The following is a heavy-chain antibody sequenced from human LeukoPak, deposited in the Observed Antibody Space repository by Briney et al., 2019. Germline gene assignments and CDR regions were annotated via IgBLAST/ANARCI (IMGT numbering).Heavy chain of an antibody. CDR1: GFTFSSYS. CDR3: ARDEYYYDSSLYFQH. D-gene: IGHD3-22*01. J-gene: IGHJ1*01. CDR2: ISSSSRYI. V-gene: IGHV3-21*01. Sequence: GGSLRLSCAASGFTFSSYSMNWVRQAPGKGLEWVSSISSSSRYIYYADSVKGRFTISRDNSKNSLYLQMNSLRAEDTAVYYCARDEYYYDSSLYFQHSGQGTLVTVSS.